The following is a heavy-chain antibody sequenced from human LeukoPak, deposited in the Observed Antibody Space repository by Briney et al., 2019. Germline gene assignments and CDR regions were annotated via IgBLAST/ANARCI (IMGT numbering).Heavy chain of an antibody. CDR1: GESFSGYY. CDR3: ARAMDYYHSSGYYDAYYFDY. V-gene: IGHV4-34*01. CDR2: INHSGST. Sequence: SETLSLTCAVYGESFSGYYWSWIRQPPEKGLEWIGEINHSGSTNYNPSLKSRVTISVDTSKNQFSLKLSSVTAADTAVYYCARAMDYYHSSGYYDAYYFDYWGQGTLVTVSS. D-gene: IGHD3-22*01. J-gene: IGHJ4*02.